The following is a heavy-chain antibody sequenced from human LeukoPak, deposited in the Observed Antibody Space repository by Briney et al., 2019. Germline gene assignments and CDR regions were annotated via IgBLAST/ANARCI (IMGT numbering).Heavy chain of an antibody. CDR2: ISGSGGST. D-gene: IGHD5-18*01. V-gene: IGHV3-23*01. Sequence: GGSLRLSCAASGFTFSSYGMSWVRQAPGKGLEWVSAISGSGGSTYYADSVKGRFTISRDNAKNPLYLQMNSLRAEDTAVYYCARRAMATHYYYYYMDVWGKGTTVTVSS. CDR3: ARRAMATHYYYYYMDV. CDR1: GFTFSSYG. J-gene: IGHJ6*03.